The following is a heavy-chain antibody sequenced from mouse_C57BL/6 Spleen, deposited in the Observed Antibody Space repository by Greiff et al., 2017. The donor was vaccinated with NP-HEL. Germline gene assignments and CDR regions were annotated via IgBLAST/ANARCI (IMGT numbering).Heavy chain of an antibody. CDR2: INPYNGDT. D-gene: IGHD2-3*01. CDR1: GYSFTGYF. V-gene: IGHV1-20*01. Sequence: VQLQQSGPELVKPGDSVKISCKASGYSFTGYFMNWVMQSHGKSLEWIGRINPYNGDTFYNQKFKGKATLTVDKSSSTAHMELRSLTSEDSAVYYCARNEGYDGYYVRFAYWGQGTLVTVSA. CDR3: ARNEGYDGYYVRFAY. J-gene: IGHJ3*01.